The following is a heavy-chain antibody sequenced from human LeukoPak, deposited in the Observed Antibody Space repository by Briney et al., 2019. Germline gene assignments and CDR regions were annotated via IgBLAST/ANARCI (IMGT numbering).Heavy chain of an antibody. V-gene: IGHV4-59*01. CDR2: IYHSGSS. D-gene: IGHD6-6*01. Sequence: SETLSLTCTVSGDSISSDYWSWILQSPGKGLEWIGHIYHSGSSNYNPSLQSRVTISIDTSKTHFSLNLTSVTAADTAVYYCARVRPHPIIDVWGKGTTVTVSS. J-gene: IGHJ6*03. CDR1: GDSISSDY. CDR3: ARVRPHPIIDV.